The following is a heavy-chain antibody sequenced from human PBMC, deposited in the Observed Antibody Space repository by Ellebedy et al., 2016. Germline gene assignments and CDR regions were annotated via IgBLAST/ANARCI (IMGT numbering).Heavy chain of an antibody. CDR3: ARDGSSGSFDH. J-gene: IGHJ4*02. D-gene: IGHD7-27*01. Sequence: GESLKISXVASGFTFSTSWMHWVRLDQGKGLEWVSFIGGDSSSKQYADSVKGRFTISRDNAKNSLYLQMNSLRDEDTAFYYCARDGSSGSFDHWGQGTLVTVSS. V-gene: IGHV3-48*02. CDR2: IGGDSSSK. CDR1: GFTFSTSW.